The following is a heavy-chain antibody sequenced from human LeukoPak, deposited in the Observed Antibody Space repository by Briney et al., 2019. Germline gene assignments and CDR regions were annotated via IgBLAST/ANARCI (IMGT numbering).Heavy chain of an antibody. J-gene: IGHJ4*02. CDR1: GFTFDDYA. CDR3: AKGNSGSYPKHFDY. D-gene: IGHD1-26*01. CDR2: ISWNSGSI. V-gene: IGHV3-9*01. Sequence: GGSLRLSCAASGFTFDDYAMHWIRQAPGKGLEWVSGISWNSGSIGYADSVKGRFTISRDNAKNSLYLQMNSLRAEDTALYYCAKGNSGSYPKHFDYWGQGTLVTVSS.